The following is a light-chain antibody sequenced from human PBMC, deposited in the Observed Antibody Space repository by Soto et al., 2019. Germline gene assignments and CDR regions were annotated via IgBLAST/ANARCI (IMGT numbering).Light chain of an antibody. CDR2: AAS. V-gene: IGKV1-9*01. Sequence: DIQLTQSPSFLSASIGDRVTITCRASRPFTTYVDWYQQKPGKAPKLLIYAASTLQSGVPSRFSGSGSWTEFTLTIRSLQSEHFATYYWPQLNIYQLRFGRGTKV. J-gene: IGKJ1*01. CDR3: PQLNIYQLR. CDR1: RPFTTY.